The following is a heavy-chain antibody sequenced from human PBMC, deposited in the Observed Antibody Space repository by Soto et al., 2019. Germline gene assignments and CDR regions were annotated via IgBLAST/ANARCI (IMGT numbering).Heavy chain of an antibody. V-gene: IGHV2-5*02. CDR1: GFSLTTSGVG. D-gene: IGHD3-3*01. J-gene: IGHJ4*02. Sequence: QITLNESGPTVVRPTETLTLTCRFSGFSLTTSGVGVGGIRQSPGKAPEWLALNYWDDDKRYSASLKSRLTSTKDTAKNQVVLTVSDLDPTDTATYYCAHRVLRTVFGLVTTTAIYFDFWGQGTPVAVSS. CDR3: AHRVLRTVFGLVTTTAIYFDF. CDR2: NYWDDDK.